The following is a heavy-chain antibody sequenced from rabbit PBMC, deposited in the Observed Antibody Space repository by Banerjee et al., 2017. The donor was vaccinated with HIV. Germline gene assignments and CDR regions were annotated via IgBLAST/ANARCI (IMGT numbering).Heavy chain of an antibody. V-gene: IGHV1S40*01. Sequence: QSLEESGGDLVKPGASLTLTCTASGLDFSSYYYMCWVRQAPGKGLELIACIYTGSGNTYYASWAKGRFTISKTSSTTVTLQMTSLTAADTATYFCARDYAYAAYADYGYAFNLWGPGTLVTVS. J-gene: IGHJ4*01. CDR2: IYTGSGNT. CDR3: ARDYAYAAYADYGYAFNL. D-gene: IGHD6-1*01. CDR1: GLDFSSYYY.